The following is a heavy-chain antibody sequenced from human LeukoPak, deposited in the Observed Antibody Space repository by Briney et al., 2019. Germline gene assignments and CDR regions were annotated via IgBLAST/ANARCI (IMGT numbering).Heavy chain of an antibody. CDR2: ISSSSSTT. V-gene: IGHV3-48*01. CDR3: ARAGGWHFDY. Sequence: QPGGSLRLSCAASGFTFSSYSMNWVRQAPGKGLEWVSYISSSSSTTYYADSVKGRFTISRDNSKNTLYLQMNSLRAEDTAVYYCARAGGWHFDYWGQGTLVTVSS. CDR1: GFTFSSYS. J-gene: IGHJ4*02. D-gene: IGHD3-16*01.